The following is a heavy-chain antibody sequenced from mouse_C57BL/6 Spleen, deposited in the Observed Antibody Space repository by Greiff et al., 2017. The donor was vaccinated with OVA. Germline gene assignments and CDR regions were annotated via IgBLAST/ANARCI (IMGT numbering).Heavy chain of an antibody. Sequence: QVQLQQPGTELVKPGASVKLFCKASGYTFTSYWMHWVKQRPGQGLEWIGNINPSNGGTNYNEKFKSKATLTVDKSSSTAYMQLSSLTSEDAAASYCVAIYYYGSSRYFDVWGTGTTVTVSS. CDR3: VAIYYYGSSRYFDV. CDR1: GYTFTSYW. V-gene: IGHV1-53*01. D-gene: IGHD1-1*01. CDR2: INPSNGGT. J-gene: IGHJ1*03.